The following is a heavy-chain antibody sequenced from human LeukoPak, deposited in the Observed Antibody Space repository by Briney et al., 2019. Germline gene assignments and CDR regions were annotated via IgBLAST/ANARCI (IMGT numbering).Heavy chain of an antibody. CDR3: ARDRAVTKVWVEFDS. J-gene: IGHJ5*01. D-gene: IGHD3-16*01. V-gene: IGHV3-66*03. Sequence: GGSLRLSCAGSGFSVSNYYMNWVRQAPGKGLEWVSLIRGSGATFYADSVKGRFTISRDNSKNTIYLQMNRLRVEDTAVYCCARDRAVTKVWVEFDSWGQGTQVTVSS. CDR1: GFSVSNYY. CDR2: IRGSGAT.